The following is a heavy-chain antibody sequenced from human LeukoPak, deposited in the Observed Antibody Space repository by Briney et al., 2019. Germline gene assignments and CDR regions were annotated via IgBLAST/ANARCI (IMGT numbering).Heavy chain of an antibody. J-gene: IGHJ4*02. Sequence: SETLSLTCAVYGGSFSGYYWSWIRQPPGKGLEWIGEINHSGSTNYNPSLKSRVTISVDTSKNQFSLKLSSVTAADTAVYYCARGGYYPQVYGYWGQGTLVTVSS. CDR3: ARGGYYPQVYGY. V-gene: IGHV4-34*01. CDR1: GGSFSGYY. CDR2: INHSGST. D-gene: IGHD3-22*01.